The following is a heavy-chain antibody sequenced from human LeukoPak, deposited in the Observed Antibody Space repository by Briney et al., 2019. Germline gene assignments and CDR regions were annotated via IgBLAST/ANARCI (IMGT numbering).Heavy chain of an antibody. V-gene: IGHV4-59*01. CDR2: IYFSGST. CDR3: ARALSYCSGGSCYDWFDP. D-gene: IGHD2-15*01. CDR1: VGSISSDY. Sequence: PSETLSLTCTVSVGSISSDYWCWSRHPPGKGLEWMWYIYFSGSTTYNPPPTRRVTISVDTSKNQFSLKLSSVTAADTAVYYCARALSYCSGGSCYDWFDPWGQGTLVTVSS. J-gene: IGHJ5*02.